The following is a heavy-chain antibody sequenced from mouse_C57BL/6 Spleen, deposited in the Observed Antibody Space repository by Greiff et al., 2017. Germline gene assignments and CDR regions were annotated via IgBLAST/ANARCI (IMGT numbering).Heavy chain of an antibody. V-gene: IGHV1-54*01. J-gene: IGHJ2*01. Sequence: QVQLQQSGAELVRPGTSVKVSCKASGYAFTYYLIEWVKQRPGQGLEWIGVINPGSGGTNYNEKCKGKATLTADKSSSTAYMQLSSLTSEDSAVYFCARTGEMGPFDYWGQGTTLTVSS. CDR2: INPGSGGT. CDR3: ARTGEMGPFDY. CDR1: GYAFTYYL.